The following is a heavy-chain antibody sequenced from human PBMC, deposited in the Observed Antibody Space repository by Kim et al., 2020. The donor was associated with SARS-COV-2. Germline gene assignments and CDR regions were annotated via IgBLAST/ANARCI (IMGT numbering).Heavy chain of an antibody. J-gene: IGHJ6*03. CDR2: INTNTGNP. CDR3: ARAGGVATIFGVVIITDFYMDV. V-gene: IGHV7-4-1*02. CDR1: GYTFTSYA. D-gene: IGHD3-3*01. Sequence: ASVKVSCKASGYTFTSYAMNWVRHAPGQGLEWMGWINTNTGNPTYAQGFTGRFVFSLDTSVSTAYLQISSLKAEDTAVYYCARAGGVATIFGVVIITDFYMDVWGKGTTVTVSS.